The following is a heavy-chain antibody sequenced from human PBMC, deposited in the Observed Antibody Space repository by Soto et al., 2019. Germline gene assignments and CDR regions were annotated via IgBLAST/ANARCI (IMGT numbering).Heavy chain of an antibody. V-gene: IGHV3-64*01. CDR3: ARRARPDFYYMDV. Sequence: GGSLRLSCAASGFTFSGYGMHWVRQAPGKGLEYVSGISSNGVGTYYANSVQGRFTISRDNSKNTVYLQMGSLRPEDMAVYYCARRARPDFYYMDVWGKGTTVTVSS. D-gene: IGHD6-6*01. CDR2: ISSNGVGT. CDR1: GFTFSGYG. J-gene: IGHJ6*03.